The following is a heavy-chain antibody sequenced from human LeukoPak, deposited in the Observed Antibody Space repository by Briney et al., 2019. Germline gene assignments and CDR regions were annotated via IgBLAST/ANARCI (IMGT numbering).Heavy chain of an antibody. CDR2: ISSSSSYI. CDR1: GFTFSSYS. V-gene: IGHV3-21*01. Sequence: GSLRLSCAASGFTFSSYSMNWVRQAPGKGLEWVSSISSSSSYIYYADSVKGRFTISRDNAKNSLYLQMNSLRAEDTAVYYCAGGPEPSRYFQHWGQGTLVTVSS. J-gene: IGHJ1*01. CDR3: AGGPEPSRYFQH. D-gene: IGHD1-14*01.